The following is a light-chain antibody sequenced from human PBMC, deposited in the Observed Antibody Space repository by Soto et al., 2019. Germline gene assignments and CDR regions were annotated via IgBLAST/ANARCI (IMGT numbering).Light chain of an antibody. V-gene: IGKV1-27*01. J-gene: IGKJ1*01. CDR2: AAS. Sequence: DIQMTQSPSSLSASIGDRVTITCRASQDISNYLAWYLQRPGKVPMLLVSAASTLQSGVPSRFGGRGSGTDFTLTISGLQPEDVGTYYCQKYNSVPWTFGQGTKVDIK. CDR1: QDISNY. CDR3: QKYNSVPWT.